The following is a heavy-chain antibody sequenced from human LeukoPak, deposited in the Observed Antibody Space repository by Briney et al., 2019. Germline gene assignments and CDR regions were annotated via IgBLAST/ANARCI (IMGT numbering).Heavy chain of an antibody. J-gene: IGHJ4*02. D-gene: IGHD5-24*01. CDR3: ARSSGWLQDF. V-gene: IGHV3-21*01. Sequence: GGSLRLSCAASGFTFSSYNMNWVRQAPGKGLEWVSSISTSSSYIYYADSVKGRFTISRDNAKNSLYLQTNSLRAEDTAVYYCARSSGWLQDFWGQGALVTVSS. CDR2: ISTSSSYI. CDR1: GFTFSSYN.